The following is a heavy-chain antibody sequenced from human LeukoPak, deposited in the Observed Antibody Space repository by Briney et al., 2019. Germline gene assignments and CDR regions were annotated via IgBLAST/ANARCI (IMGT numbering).Heavy chain of an antibody. D-gene: IGHD3-10*01. V-gene: IGHV4-39*01. Sequence: PGGTLRLSCAASGFTFSSYGMSWVRQAPGKGLEWLGSIYYSGTTYYNPSLKSRVTISVDTSKNQFSLKLNSVTAADTSVYYCARLHYYGSGSYYYMDVWGKGTTVTISS. J-gene: IGHJ6*03. CDR1: GFTFSSYG. CDR3: ARLHYYGSGSYYYMDV. CDR2: IYYSGTT.